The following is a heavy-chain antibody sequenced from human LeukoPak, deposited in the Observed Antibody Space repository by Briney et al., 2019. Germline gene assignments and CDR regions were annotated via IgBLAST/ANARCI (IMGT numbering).Heavy chain of an antibody. V-gene: IGHV4-59*07. CDR3: ARVTDYYDSSGYYYPVFDY. D-gene: IGHD3-22*01. Sequence: SADTLPLTCTVAGGLMSSYYWLWIRQAPGQVVAWIGHSYHSGYTNYNPSLKSRVIISVATSRNQFSLKLTSVTAADTAVYYCARVTDYYDSSGYYYPVFDYWGQGTLVTVSS. J-gene: IGHJ4*02. CDR2: SYHSGYT. CDR1: GGLMSSYY.